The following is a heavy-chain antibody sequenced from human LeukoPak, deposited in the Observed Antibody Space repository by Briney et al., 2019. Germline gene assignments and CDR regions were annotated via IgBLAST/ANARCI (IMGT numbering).Heavy chain of an antibody. D-gene: IGHD2-2*02. CDR3: ARAHIPLRSDYYYYLDV. V-gene: IGHV4-4*07. J-gene: IGHJ6*03. CDR2: VYITGPT. Sequence: MASETLSLTCTVSGGSFSGHYWTWIQQPAGRGLEFIGRVYITGPTNYNASLLGRVTMSVDTSKSQFSLNLTSVTAADTAVYYCARAHIPLRSDYYYYLDVWGKGTTVTVS. CDR1: GGSFSGHY.